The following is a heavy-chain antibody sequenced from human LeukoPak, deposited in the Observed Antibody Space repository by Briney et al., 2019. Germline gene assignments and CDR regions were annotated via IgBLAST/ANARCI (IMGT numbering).Heavy chain of an antibody. CDR3: ASLTGTTVTTRDY. Sequence: GGSLRLSCAASGFTFSRYWMSWVRQAPGKGLEWVANIKQDGNEKYYVDPVKGRFTISRDNAKNSVYLQMNSLRAEDTAVYYCASLTGTTVTTRDYWGQGTLVTVSS. D-gene: IGHD4-17*01. J-gene: IGHJ4*02. V-gene: IGHV3-7*01. CDR2: IKQDGNEK. CDR1: GFTFSRYW.